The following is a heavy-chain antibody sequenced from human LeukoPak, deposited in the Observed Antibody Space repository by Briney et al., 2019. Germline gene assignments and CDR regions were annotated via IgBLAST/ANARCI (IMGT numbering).Heavy chain of an antibody. J-gene: IGHJ3*01. D-gene: IGHD3-16*01. CDR3: AHFRGGAFDF. CDR1: GGSVSSDSYY. V-gene: IGHV4-61*01. CDR2: IYHSGST. Sequence: SETLSLTCTVSGGSVSSDSYYWSWIRQPPGKGLEWIGYIYHSGSTNYIPSLKGRVTISVDTSKNQSFLKLSSVTAADTAVYYCAHFRGGAFDFWGQGTMVTVSA.